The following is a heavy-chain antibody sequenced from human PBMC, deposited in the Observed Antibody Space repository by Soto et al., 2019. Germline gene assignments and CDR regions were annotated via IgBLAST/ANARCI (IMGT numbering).Heavy chain of an antibody. V-gene: IGHV4-61*01. CDR2: IYYSGST. CDR3: ARSRRIVYLHWLFGFDY. CDR1: GGSVSSGSYY. Sequence: SETLSLTCTVSGGSVSSGSYYWSWIRQPPGKGLEWIGYIYYSGSTNYNPSLKSRVTISVDTSKNQFSLKLSSVTAADTAVYYCARSRRIVYLHWLFGFDYWGQGTLVTVSS. J-gene: IGHJ4*02. D-gene: IGHD3-9*01.